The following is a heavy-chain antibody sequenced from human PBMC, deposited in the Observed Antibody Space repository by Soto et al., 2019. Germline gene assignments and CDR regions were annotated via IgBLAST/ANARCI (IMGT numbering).Heavy chain of an antibody. CDR1: GGTFSSYA. J-gene: IGHJ6*02. Sequence: SVKVSCKASGGTFSSYAISWVRQAPGQGLEWMGGIIPIFGTANYAQKFQGRVTITADESTSTAYMELSSLRSEDTAVYYCASVGATNYYHYVMDVWGQGTTVTVSS. CDR2: IIPIFGTA. CDR3: ASVGATNYYHYVMDV. V-gene: IGHV1-69*13. D-gene: IGHD1-26*01.